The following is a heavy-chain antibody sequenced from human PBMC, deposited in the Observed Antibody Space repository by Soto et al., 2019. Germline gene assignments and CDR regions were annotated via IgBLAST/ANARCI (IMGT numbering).Heavy chain of an antibody. J-gene: IGHJ4*02. CDR2: VYYTGST. CDR3: ARSVAAPGAHIDY. Sequence: SETLSLTCSVSGGSISGSYWSWIRQSPGKGLEWLGYVYYTGSTNYSPSLRSRVSISVDTSKNEFSLRLSSVTAADTAVYFCARSVAAPGAHIDYWGQGTQVTVSS. D-gene: IGHD6-13*01. V-gene: IGHV4-59*01. CDR1: GGSISGSY.